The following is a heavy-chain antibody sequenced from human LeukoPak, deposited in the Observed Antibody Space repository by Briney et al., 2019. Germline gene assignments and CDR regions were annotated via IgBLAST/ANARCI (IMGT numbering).Heavy chain of an antibody. J-gene: IGHJ4*02. V-gene: IGHV4-59*08. CDR3: ASPDYGDSHVFSDY. Sequence: GSLRLSCAVSGFIFDDYAMHWVQQAPGKGLEWIGYIYYSGSTNYNPSLKSRVTISVDTSKNQFSLKLRSVTATDTAVYYCASPDYGDSHVFSDYWGQGALVTVSS. CDR2: IYYSGST. D-gene: IGHD4-17*01. CDR1: GFIFDDYA.